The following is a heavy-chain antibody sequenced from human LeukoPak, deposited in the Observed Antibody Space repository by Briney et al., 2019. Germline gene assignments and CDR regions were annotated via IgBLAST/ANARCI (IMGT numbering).Heavy chain of an antibody. J-gene: IGHJ4*02. CDR3: ASEGYYYDSSGYFDY. CDR2: IIPIFGTA. CDR1: GGTFSSYA. Sequence: VKVSCKASGGTFSSYAISWVRQAPGQGLEWMGRIIPIFGTANYAQKFQGRVRITTNESTSTAYMELSSLRSEDTAVYYCASEGYYYDSSGYFDYWGERTLVTVSS. V-gene: IGHV1-69*13. D-gene: IGHD3-22*01.